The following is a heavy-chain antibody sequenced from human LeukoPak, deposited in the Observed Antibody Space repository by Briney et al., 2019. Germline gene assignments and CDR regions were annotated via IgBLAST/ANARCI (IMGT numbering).Heavy chain of an antibody. CDR3: ARNEYYDSSGYYIPDY. CDR2: INHSGGT. V-gene: IGHV4-4*02. Sequence: GSLRLSCAASGFTFSSYAMSWVRQPPGKGLEWIGEINHSGGTNYNPSLKSRVTISVDKSKNQFSLKLSSVTAAGTAVYYCARNEYYDSSGYYIPDYWGQGTLVTVSS. J-gene: IGHJ4*02. CDR1: GFTFSSYAM. D-gene: IGHD3-22*01.